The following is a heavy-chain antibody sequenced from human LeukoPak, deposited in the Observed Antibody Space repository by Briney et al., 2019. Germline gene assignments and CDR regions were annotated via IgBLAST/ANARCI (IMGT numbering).Heavy chain of an antibody. CDR2: IYHSGST. D-gene: IGHD5-18*01. CDR3: ARLTRGYSYGYVY. Sequence: SETLSVTCAVSGYSISSGYYCGWIRQPPGKGLEWIGSIYHSGSTYYNPSLKSRVTISVDTSKNQFSLKLSSVTAADTAVYYCARLTRGYSYGYVYWGQGTLVTVSS. J-gene: IGHJ4*02. V-gene: IGHV4-38-2*01. CDR1: GYSISSGYY.